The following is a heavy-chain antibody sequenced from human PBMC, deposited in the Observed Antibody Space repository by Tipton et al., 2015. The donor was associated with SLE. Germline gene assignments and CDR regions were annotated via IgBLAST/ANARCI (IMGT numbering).Heavy chain of an antibody. Sequence: GLVKPSETLSLTCTVSGGSISSSSYYWGWIRQPPGKGLEWIGSIYYSGSTYYNPSLKSRVTISVDTSKNQFSLTLSSVTAADTAVYYCARGPFWSGSWDYWGQGTLVTVSS. CDR2: IYYSGST. J-gene: IGHJ4*02. D-gene: IGHD3-3*01. V-gene: IGHV4-39*07. CDR3: ARGPFWSGSWDY. CDR1: GGSISSSSYY.